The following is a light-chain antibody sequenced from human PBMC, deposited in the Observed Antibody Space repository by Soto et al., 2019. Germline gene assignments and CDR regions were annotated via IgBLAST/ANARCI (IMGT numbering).Light chain of an antibody. CDR3: AAWDDSLSGPCV. Sequence: QSVLAQPPSASGTPGQSATISCSGSSSNIGINTVNWYQQVPGTAPKLLIYTDNQRPSGVPDRFSGSKSGTSASLAISGLQSEDEGDYYCAAWDDSLSGPCVFGSGKKVTV. CDR1: SSNIGINT. CDR2: TDN. J-gene: IGLJ1*01. V-gene: IGLV1-44*01.